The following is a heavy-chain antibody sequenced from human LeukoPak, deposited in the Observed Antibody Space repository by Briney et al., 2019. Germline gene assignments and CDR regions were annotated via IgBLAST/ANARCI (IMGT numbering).Heavy chain of an antibody. V-gene: IGHV3-33*01. CDR1: GFTFSSYG. CDR2: IWYDGSNK. J-gene: IGHJ4*02. Sequence: GGSLRLSCAASGFTFSSYGMHWVRQAPGKGLEWVAVIWYDGSNKYYADSVKGRFTISRDNSKNTLYLQMNSLRAEDTAVYYCARERWTPIGPLNYWGQGTLVTVSS. CDR3: ARERWTPIGPLNY. D-gene: IGHD5-24*01.